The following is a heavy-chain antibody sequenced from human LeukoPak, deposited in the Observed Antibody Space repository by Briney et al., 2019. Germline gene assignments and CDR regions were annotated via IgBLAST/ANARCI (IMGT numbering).Heavy chain of an antibody. D-gene: IGHD3-10*01. CDR3: ARDVHYYGSDYYYYYYMDV. CDR1: GGSISSYY. J-gene: IGHJ6*03. Sequence: SETLSLTCTVSGGSISSYYWSWIRQPPGKGLGWIGYIYYSGSTNYNPSLKSRVTISVDTYKNQFSLKLSSVTAADTAVYYCARDVHYYGSDYYYYYYMDVWGKGTTVTISS. V-gene: IGHV4-59*01. CDR2: IYYSGST.